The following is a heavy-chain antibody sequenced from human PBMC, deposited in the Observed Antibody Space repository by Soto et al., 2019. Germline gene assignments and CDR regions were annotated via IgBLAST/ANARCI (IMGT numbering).Heavy chain of an antibody. J-gene: IGHJ5*02. Sequence: SETLSLTCTASGGSISSYYWSWIRQPAGKGLEWIGRIYTSGSTNYNPSLKSRVTMSVDTSKNQLSLNLNSVTAADTAVYYCARDRSSGAGFDPWGQGTLVTVS. V-gene: IGHV4-4*07. D-gene: IGHD6-19*01. CDR1: GGSISSYY. CDR3: ARDRSSGAGFDP. CDR2: IYTSGST.